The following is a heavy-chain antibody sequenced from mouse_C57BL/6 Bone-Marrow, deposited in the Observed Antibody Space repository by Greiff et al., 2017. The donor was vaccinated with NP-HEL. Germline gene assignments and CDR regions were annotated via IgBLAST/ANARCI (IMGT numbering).Heavy chain of an antibody. Sequence: EVQVVESGAELVRPGASVKLSCTASGFNIKDYYMHWVKQRPEQGLEWIGRIDPEDGDTEYAPKFQGKATMTADTSSTTAYLQLSSLTSEDTAVYYCTTEGTTVGVLQRYFDVWGTGTTVTVSS. CDR2: IDPEDGDT. J-gene: IGHJ1*03. CDR3: TTEGTTVGVLQRYFDV. D-gene: IGHD1-1*01. CDR1: GFNIKDYY. V-gene: IGHV14-1*01.